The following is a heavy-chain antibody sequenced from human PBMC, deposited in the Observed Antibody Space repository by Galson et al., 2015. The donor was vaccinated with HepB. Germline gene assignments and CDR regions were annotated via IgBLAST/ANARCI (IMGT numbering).Heavy chain of an antibody. CDR1: GYTFTSYA. CDR2: INAGNGNT. D-gene: IGHD6-13*01. Sequence: SVKVSCKASGYTFTSYAMHWVRQAPGQRLEWMGWINAGNGNTKYSQKFQGRVTITRDTSASTAYVELSSLRSEDTAVYYCARLSSSWYAYYFDYWGQGTLVTVAP. V-gene: IGHV1-3*01. CDR3: ARLSSSWYAYYFDY. J-gene: IGHJ4*02.